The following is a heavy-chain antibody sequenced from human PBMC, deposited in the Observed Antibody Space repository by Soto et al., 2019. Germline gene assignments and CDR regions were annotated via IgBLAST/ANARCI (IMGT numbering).Heavy chain of an antibody. CDR1: GYIFTGYY. J-gene: IGHJ4*02. Sequence: ASVKVSCKASGYIFTGYYMHWVRQAPGQGLEWMGWISPNSGDTNYTQKFQGWVTMTRDTSISTAYMELSRLGSDDTAVYYCATSRISIAVAGETEYYFDYWGQGTLVTVSS. CDR2: ISPNSGDT. V-gene: IGHV1-2*04. CDR3: ATSRISIAVAGETEYYFDY. D-gene: IGHD6-19*01.